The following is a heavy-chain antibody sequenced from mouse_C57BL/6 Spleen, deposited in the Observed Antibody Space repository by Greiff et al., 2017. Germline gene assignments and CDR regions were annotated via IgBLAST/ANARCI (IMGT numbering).Heavy chain of an antibody. CDR2: IRNKANGYTT. D-gene: IGHD4-1*01. J-gene: IGHJ4*01. V-gene: IGHV7-3*01. Sequence: DVHLVESGGGLVQPGGSLSLSCAASGFTFTDYYMSWVRQPPGQALEWLGFIRNKANGYTTDYSASVKGRFTISRDNSQSILYLQMNAMRAGDSATYYCAGPSGPYYAMDYWGQGTSVTVSS. CDR1: GFTFTDYY. CDR3: AGPSGPYYAMDY.